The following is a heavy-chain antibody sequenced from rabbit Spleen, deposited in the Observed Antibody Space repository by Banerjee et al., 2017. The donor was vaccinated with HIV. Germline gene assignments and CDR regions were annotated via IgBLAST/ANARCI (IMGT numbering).Heavy chain of an antibody. CDR3: ARFYAGYGDFGYAAM. CDR2: IYGGDGYST. Sequence: VESGGDLVKPGASLTLTCTASGVSFNFNNYMCWVRQAPGKGLEWIACIYGGDGYSTAYASWAKGRFTVSKTSSTTVTLQMTSLTAADTATYFCARFYAGYGDFGYAAMWGQGTLVTVS. J-gene: IGHJ3*01. CDR1: GVSFNFNNY. V-gene: IGHV1S40*01. D-gene: IGHD7-1*01.